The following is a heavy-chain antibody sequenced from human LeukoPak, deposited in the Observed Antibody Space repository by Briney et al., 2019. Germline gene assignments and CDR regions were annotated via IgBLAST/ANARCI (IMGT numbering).Heavy chain of an antibody. CDR3: AKQLGYCSDGSCYFPY. CDR1: GFTFSSSA. J-gene: IGHJ4*02. D-gene: IGHD2-15*01. V-gene: IGHV3-23*01. CDR2: ISNNGGYT. Sequence: RGSLRLSCAASGFTFSSSATSWVRQAPGKGLEWVSAISNNGGYTYYADSVQGRFTISRDNSKSTLCLQMNSLRAEDTAVYYCAKQLGYCSDGSCYFPYWGQGTLVTVSS.